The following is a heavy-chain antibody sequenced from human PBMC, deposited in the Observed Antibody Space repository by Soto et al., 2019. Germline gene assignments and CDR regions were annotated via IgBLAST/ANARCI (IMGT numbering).Heavy chain of an antibody. J-gene: IGHJ3*02. CDR3: ATDMVAARPNAFDI. CDR1: GYTLTELS. Sequence: ASVKVSCKVSGYTLTELSMHWVRQAPGKGLEWMGGFDPEDGETIYAQKFQGRVTMTEDTSTDTAYMELSSLRSEDTAVYYCATDMVAARPNAFDIWGQGTMVTVSS. D-gene: IGHD6-6*01. CDR2: FDPEDGET. V-gene: IGHV1-24*01.